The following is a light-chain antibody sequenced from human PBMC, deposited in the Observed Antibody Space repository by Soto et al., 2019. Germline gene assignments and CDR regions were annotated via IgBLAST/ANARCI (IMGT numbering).Light chain of an antibody. J-gene: IGLJ3*02. CDR1: IGHSDYA. CDR2: VTSDGSH. V-gene: IGLV4-69*01. Sequence: QAVVTQSPSASASPGASVKLTCTLSIGHSDYAIAWHQQQPEKGPRYLMKVTSDGSHTKGDGIPDRFSGSSSGADRYLTISSLRSDDEADYYCQAWGTGGVFGGGTKLTVL. CDR3: QAWGTGGV.